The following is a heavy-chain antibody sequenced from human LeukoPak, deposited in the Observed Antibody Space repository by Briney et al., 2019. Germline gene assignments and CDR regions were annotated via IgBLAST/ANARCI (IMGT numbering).Heavy chain of an antibody. CDR1: GASVSTGTYY. CDR3: ANDESDSSGLFN. J-gene: IGHJ4*02. V-gene: IGHV4-61*01. D-gene: IGHD6-19*01. Sequence: SETLSLTCTVSGASVSTGTYYWSWIRQPPGKGLEWIGYIYSTGSTNFNPSLKSRLTMSIDTSKNQFSLNLSSVTAADTAMYYCANDESDSSGLFNWGQGTLVTVSS. CDR2: IYSTGST.